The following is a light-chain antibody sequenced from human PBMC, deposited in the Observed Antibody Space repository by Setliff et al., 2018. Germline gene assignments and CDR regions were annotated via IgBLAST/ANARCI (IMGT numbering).Light chain of an antibody. CDR2: DVS. CDR1: SSDVGGYNY. Sequence: QSALAQPASVSGSPGQSITISCTGTSSDVGGYNYVSWYQQHPGKAPKLMIYDVSKRPSGVSNRFSGSKSGNTASLTISGLQAEDEADYYCSYTGRSYVFGSGTKVTVL. CDR3: SYTGRSYV. V-gene: IGLV2-14*01. J-gene: IGLJ1*01.